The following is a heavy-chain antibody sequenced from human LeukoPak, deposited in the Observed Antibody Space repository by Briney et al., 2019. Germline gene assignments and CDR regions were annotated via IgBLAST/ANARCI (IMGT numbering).Heavy chain of an antibody. Sequence: ASVKVSCKASGGTFSSYAISWVRQAPGQGLEWMGGIIPIFGTANYAQKFQGRVTITADESTSTAYMELSSLRSEDTAVYYCATPDIGYCSSTSCLYYFDYWGQGTLVTVSS. D-gene: IGHD2-2*01. CDR3: ATPDIGYCSSTSCLYYFDY. V-gene: IGHV1-69*01. CDR2: IIPIFGTA. CDR1: GGTFSSYA. J-gene: IGHJ4*02.